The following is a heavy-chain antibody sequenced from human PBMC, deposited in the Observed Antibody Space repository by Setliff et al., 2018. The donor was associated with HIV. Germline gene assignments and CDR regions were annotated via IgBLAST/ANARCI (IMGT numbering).Heavy chain of an antibody. J-gene: IGHJ4*02. CDR2: ITGSGGNT. CDR1: GFTFGGFA. D-gene: IGHD3-3*01. CDR3: TRDPQYYNFWSGYFDY. Sequence: GGSLRLSCVPSGFTFGGFAMSWVRQAPGRGLEWVSAITGSGGNTYYAASVKGRFTISRDDSESIAYLQMNNLKTEDTALYYCTRDPQYYNFWSGYFDYWGQGTLVTVSS. V-gene: IGHV3-23*01.